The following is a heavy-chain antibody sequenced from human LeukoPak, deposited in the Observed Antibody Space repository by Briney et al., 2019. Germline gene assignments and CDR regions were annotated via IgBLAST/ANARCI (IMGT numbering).Heavy chain of an antibody. CDR2: IIPIFGTA. Sequence: GASVKVSCKASGGTFSSYAISWVRQAPGQGLEWMGGIIPIFGTANYAQKFQGRVTITTDESTSTAYMELSSLRSEDTAVYYCARDQDNRSNAFDIWGQGTMVTVSS. CDR3: ARDQDNRSNAFDI. CDR1: GGTFSSYA. J-gene: IGHJ3*02. V-gene: IGHV1-69*05.